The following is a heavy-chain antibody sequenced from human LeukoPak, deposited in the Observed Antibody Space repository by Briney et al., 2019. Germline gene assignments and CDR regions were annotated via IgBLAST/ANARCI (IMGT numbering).Heavy chain of an antibody. CDR3: ARRKRSTGEFDY. CDR1: GGSISSYY. J-gene: IGHJ4*02. V-gene: IGHV4-59*08. Sequence: SETLSLTCTVSGGSISSYYWSWIRQPPGKGLEWIGYIYYSGSTNYNPSLKSRVTISVDTSKNQFSLKLSSVTAADTAVYYCARRKRSTGEFDYWGQGTLATVSS. CDR2: IYYSGST. D-gene: IGHD1-1*01.